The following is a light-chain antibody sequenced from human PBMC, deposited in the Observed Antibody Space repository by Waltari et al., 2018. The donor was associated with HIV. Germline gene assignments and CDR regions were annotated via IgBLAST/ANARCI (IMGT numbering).Light chain of an antibody. CDR2: QDN. V-gene: IGLV3-1*01. CDR1: KLGEKY. CDR3: QAWDNNLAV. Sequence: SYELTQPPSLSVSPGQTASITCSGDKLGEKYSFWYQQKSGQSPLLVMSQDNKRPSGIPERCSGSNSGNTATLTISGTQSMDEADYYWQAWDNNLAVFGGGTKLTVL. J-gene: IGLJ3*02.